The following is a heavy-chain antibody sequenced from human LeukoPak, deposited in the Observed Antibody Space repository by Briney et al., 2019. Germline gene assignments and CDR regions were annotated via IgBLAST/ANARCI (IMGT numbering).Heavy chain of an antibody. Sequence: GGSLRLSCAASGFTFSSYAMSWVRQAPGKGLEWVSAISGSGGSTYYADSVKGRFTISRDNSKNTLYLQMNSLRAEDTAVYFCAKLFNSGYVAFDYWGQGTLVTVSS. D-gene: IGHD5-12*01. CDR2: ISGSGGST. J-gene: IGHJ4*02. CDR3: AKLFNSGYVAFDY. CDR1: GFTFSSYA. V-gene: IGHV3-23*01.